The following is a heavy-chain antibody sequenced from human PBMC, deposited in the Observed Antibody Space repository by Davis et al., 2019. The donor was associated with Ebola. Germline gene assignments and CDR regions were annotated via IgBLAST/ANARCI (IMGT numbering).Heavy chain of an antibody. D-gene: IGHD3-22*01. CDR2: IYYSGST. J-gene: IGHJ4*02. V-gene: IGHV4-59*01. CDR1: GGSISSYY. CDR3: AREGEYYDSSGYYGKIDY. Sequence: PSETLSLTCTVSGGSISSYYWSWIRQPPGKGLEWIGYIYYSGSTNYNPSLKSRVTISVDTSKNQFSLKLSSVTAADTAVYYCAREGEYYDSSGYYGKIDYWGQGTLVTVSS.